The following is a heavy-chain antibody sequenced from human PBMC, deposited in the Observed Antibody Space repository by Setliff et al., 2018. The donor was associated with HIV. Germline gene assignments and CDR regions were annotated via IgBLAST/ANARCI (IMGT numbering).Heavy chain of an antibody. V-gene: IGHV1-18*04. CDR2: ISAYNGNT. J-gene: IGHJ4*02. CDR3: ARHDILTGYYTYFDY. CDR1: GYSFTSYW. Sequence: PGESLKISCKGSGYSFTSYWIGWVRQAPGQGLEWMGWISAYNGNTNFAQKLQGRVTLTTDTSTSTAYMELRSLRPDDTAVYYCARHDILTGYYTYFDYWGQGTLVTVSS. D-gene: IGHD3-9*01.